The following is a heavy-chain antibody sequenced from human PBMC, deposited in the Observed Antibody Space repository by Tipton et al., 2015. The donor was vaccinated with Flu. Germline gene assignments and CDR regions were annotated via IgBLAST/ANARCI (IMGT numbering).Heavy chain of an antibody. CDR1: GFTVSSNY. J-gene: IGHJ4*02. V-gene: IGHV3-53*01. D-gene: IGHD3-22*01. CDR2: IYSGGST. CDR3: ASLWYDSSGSRRDY. Sequence: SLRLSCAASGFTVSSNYMSWVRQAPGKGLEWVSVIYSGGSTYYADSVKGRFTISRDNSKNTLYLQMNSLRAEDTAVYYCASLWYDSSGSRRDYWGQGTLVTVSS.